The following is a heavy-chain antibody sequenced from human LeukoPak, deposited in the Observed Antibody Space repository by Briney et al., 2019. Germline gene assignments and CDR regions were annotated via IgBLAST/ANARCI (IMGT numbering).Heavy chain of an antibody. CDR1: GYTFSRYW. D-gene: IGHD4-17*01. J-gene: IGHJ4*02. CDR2: INEDGSST. CDR3: TTDTLGARDS. V-gene: IGHV3-74*01. Sequence: GGSLRLSCAASGYTFSRYWMHWVRQGPGKGLVWVSRINEDGSSTSYAESARGRFTISRDNAKNTLYLQMNSLRAEDAAVYYCTTDTLGARDSWGQGTLVTVSS.